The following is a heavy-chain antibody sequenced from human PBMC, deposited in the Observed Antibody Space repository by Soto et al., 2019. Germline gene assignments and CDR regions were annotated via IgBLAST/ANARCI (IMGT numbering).Heavy chain of an antibody. J-gene: IGHJ6*02. CDR1: GGSFSGYY. CDR3: ARVGLSTSCFYYYYGMDV. Sequence: SETLSLTCAVYGGSFSGYYWSWIRQPPGKGLEWIGEINHSGSTNYNPALKSRVTISVDTSKNQFSLKLSSVTAADTAVYYCARVGLSTSCFYYYYGMDVWGQGTTVTVSS. V-gene: IGHV4-34*01. D-gene: IGHD2-2*01. CDR2: INHSGST.